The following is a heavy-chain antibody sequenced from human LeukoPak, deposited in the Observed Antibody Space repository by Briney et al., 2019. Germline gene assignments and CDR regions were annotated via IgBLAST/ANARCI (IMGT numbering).Heavy chain of an antibody. CDR3: ARDYAPRSTSSYGMDV. CDR1: GGSISSYY. D-gene: IGHD2-2*01. J-gene: IGHJ6*02. Sequence: SETLSLTCTVSGGSISSYYWSWIRQPAGKGLEWIGRIYTSGSTNYNPSLKSRVTMSVDTSKNQFSLKLSSVTAADTAVYYCARDYAPRSTSSYGMDVWGQGITVTVSS. CDR2: IYTSGST. V-gene: IGHV4-4*07.